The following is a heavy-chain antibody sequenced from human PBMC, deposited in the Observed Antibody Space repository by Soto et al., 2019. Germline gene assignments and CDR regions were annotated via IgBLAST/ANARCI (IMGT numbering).Heavy chain of an antibody. CDR1: GFTFSDYY. CDR2: ISSSSSYT. V-gene: IGHV3-11*06. CDR3: ARAGYYGSGSSDY. Sequence: QVQLVESGGGLVKPGGSLRLSCAASGFTFSDYYMSWIRQAPGKGLEWVSYISSSSSYTNYADSVKGRFTISRDNAKNSLYLQMNSLRADDTAVYYCARAGYYGSGSSDYWGQGTLVTVSS. D-gene: IGHD3-10*01. J-gene: IGHJ4*02.